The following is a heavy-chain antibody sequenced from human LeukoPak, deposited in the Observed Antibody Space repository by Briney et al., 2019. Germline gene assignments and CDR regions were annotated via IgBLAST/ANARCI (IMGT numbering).Heavy chain of an antibody. V-gene: IGHV4-30-4*01. J-gene: IGHJ4*02. Sequence: PSETLSLTCTVSGGSISSDDYYWSWIRQPPGKGLEWIGYIYYSGSTYHNPSLKSRVAISVDTSKNQFSLKVSSVTAADTAVYYCARTTYYYDSSGYYYYFDYWGQGTLVTVSS. CDR2: IYYSGST. CDR3: ARTTYYYDSSGYYYYFDY. D-gene: IGHD3-22*01. CDR1: GGSISSDDYY.